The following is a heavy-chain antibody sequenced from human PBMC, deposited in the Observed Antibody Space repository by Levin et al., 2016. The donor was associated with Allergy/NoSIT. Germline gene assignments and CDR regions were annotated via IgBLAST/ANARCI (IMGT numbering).Heavy chain of an antibody. CDR3: AKCGSNSCYYYGVDV. V-gene: IGHV3-23*01. CDR2: ISGSGGTT. J-gene: IGHJ6*02. Sequence: VRQMPGKGLEWVTGISGSGGTTYYADSVKGRFTVSRDRSKNTLSLQMNSLRAADTAVYYCAKCGSNSCYYYGVDVWGQGTTVTVSS. D-gene: IGHD6-6*01.